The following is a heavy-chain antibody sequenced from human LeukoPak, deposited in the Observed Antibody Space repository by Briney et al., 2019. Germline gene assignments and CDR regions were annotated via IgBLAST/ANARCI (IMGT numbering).Heavy chain of an antibody. D-gene: IGHD6-6*01. Sequence: SDPLSLTCTVSVGSINSGTYYWRWIRQPPGKGLEWIGSIYYSGSTYYTPSLKSRVTISVDTSWNQFSLKLSSVTAADTAMYYCARGAYTSSRFDPWGQGTLVTVSS. CDR3: ARGAYTSSRFDP. CDR2: IYYSGST. J-gene: IGHJ5*02. CDR1: VGSINSGTYY. V-gene: IGHV4-39*01.